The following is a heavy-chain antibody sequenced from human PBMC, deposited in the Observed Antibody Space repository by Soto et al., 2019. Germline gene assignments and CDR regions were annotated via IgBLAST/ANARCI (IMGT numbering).Heavy chain of an antibody. CDR3: ARGQEGVVATH. D-gene: IGHD5-12*01. V-gene: IGHV4-34*01. CDR1: GGSLSGYY. CDR2: IKDGGYT. J-gene: IGHJ4*02. Sequence: QVQLQQWGAGLLKPSETLSLNCGVNGGSLSGYYWSWIRQPPGKGLEWIGEIKDGGYTNYSPSLKSRATISSDRFNNQFSLRLNSVTAADTGVYYCARGQEGVVATHWDQGALVTVSS.